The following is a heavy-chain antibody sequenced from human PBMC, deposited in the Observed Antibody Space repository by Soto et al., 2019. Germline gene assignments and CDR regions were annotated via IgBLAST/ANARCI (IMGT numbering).Heavy chain of an antibody. CDR2: IYYSGST. J-gene: IGHJ6*02. D-gene: IGHD3-3*01. CDR3: ARGASSGDLEWLLYDNYYYYGMDV. CDR1: GGSISSSSYY. V-gene: IGHV4-39*07. Sequence: SETLSLTCTVSGGSISSSSYYWGWIRQPPGKGLEWIGSIYYSGSTNYNPSLKSRVTISVDTSKNQFSLKLSSVTAADTAVYYCARGASSGDLEWLLYDNYYYYGMDVWGQGTTVTVSS.